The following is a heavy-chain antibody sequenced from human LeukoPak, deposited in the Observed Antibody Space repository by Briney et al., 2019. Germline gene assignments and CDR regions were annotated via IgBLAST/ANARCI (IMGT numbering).Heavy chain of an antibody. V-gene: IGHV1-18*01. Sequence: ASVKVSCKASGYTFTSYGISWVRQAPGQGLEWMGWISAYNGNTNYAQKLQGRVTVTTDTSTSTAYMELRSLRSDDTAVYYCASSIGVDYYDSSGYYNPFDYWGQGTLVTVSS. CDR2: ISAYNGNT. CDR3: ASSIGVDYYDSSGYYNPFDY. J-gene: IGHJ4*02. D-gene: IGHD3-22*01. CDR1: GYTFTSYG.